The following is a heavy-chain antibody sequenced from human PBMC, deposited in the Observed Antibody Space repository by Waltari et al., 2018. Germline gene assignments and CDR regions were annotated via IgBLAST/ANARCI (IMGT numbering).Heavy chain of an antibody. D-gene: IGHD2-8*01. J-gene: IGHJ4*02. CDR2: INHSGST. Sequence: QVQLQQWGAGLLKPSETLSLTCAVYGGSFSGYYWSWIRQPPGKGLEWIGEINHSGSTNYNPSLKSRVTISVDTSKNQFSLKLSSVTAADTAVYYCARCVDSAKRFTEWDYWGQGTLVTVSS. CDR1: GGSFSGYY. CDR3: ARCVDSAKRFTEWDY. V-gene: IGHV4-34*01.